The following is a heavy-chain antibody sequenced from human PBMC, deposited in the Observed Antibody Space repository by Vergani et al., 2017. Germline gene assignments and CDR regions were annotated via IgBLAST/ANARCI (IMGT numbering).Heavy chain of an antibody. CDR3: ARKIGSCGYFDL. Sequence: QVQLVQSGAEVKKPGASVKVSCKASGYTFTSYAMHWVRQAPGQRLEWMGWINAGNGNTKYSQKFQGRVTITRDTSASTAYMELSSLRSEDTAVYYCARKIGSCGYFDLWGRGTLVTVSS. J-gene: IGHJ2*01. CDR1: GYTFTSYA. V-gene: IGHV1-3*01. CDR2: INAGNGNT. D-gene: IGHD6-13*01.